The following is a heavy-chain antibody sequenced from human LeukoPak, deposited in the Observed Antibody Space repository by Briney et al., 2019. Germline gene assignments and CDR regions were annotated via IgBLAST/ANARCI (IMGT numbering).Heavy chain of an antibody. V-gene: IGHV3-9*01. J-gene: IGHJ4*02. Sequence: GGSLRLSRAASGFTFDDYAMHWVRQAPGKGLEWVSGISWNSGSIGYADSVKGRFTISRDNAKNSLYLQMNSLRAEDTALYYCAKDLVAAADGYYFDYWGQGTLVTVSS. CDR3: AKDLVAAADGYYFDY. CDR2: ISWNSGSI. D-gene: IGHD6-13*01. CDR1: GFTFDDYA.